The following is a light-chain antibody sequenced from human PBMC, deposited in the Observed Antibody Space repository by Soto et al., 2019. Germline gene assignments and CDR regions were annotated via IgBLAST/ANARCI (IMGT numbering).Light chain of an antibody. CDR3: QQYGSSLTWT. J-gene: IGKJ1*01. Sequence: EIVLTQSPGTLSLSPGERATLSCRASQSVSSSYLAWYQNKPGQAPRLLIYGASSRATGIPDRFSGSGSGTDFTLTISRLEPEDFAVYYCQQYGSSLTWTFGQGTKVEIQ. CDR2: GAS. V-gene: IGKV3-20*01. CDR1: QSVSSSY.